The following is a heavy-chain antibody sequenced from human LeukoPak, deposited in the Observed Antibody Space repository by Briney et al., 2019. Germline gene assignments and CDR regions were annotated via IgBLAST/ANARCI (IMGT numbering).Heavy chain of an antibody. J-gene: IGHJ4*02. V-gene: IGHV4-34*01. Sequence: SETLSLTCAVYAGSFSGYSWSWIRQPPGKGREWIGEINHSGSSNYNPSLKSRVTISVDTSKNQFSLKLSSVTAADTAVYYCARQIDGFGEFDYFDYWGQGTLVTVAS. D-gene: IGHD3-10*01. CDR2: INHSGSS. CDR1: AGSFSGYS. CDR3: ARQIDGFGEFDYFDY.